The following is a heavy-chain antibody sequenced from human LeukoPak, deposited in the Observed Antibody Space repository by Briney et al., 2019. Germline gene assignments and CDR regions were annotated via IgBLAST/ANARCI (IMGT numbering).Heavy chain of an antibody. CDR3: ARLGRIVVPAAIPNRYGMDV. Sequence: GSLRLSCAASGFTFSSYWMSWVRQPPGKGLEWIGEINHSGSTNYNPSLKSRVTISVDTSKNQFSLKLSSVTAADTAVYYCARLGRIVVPAAIPNRYGMDVWGQGTTVTVSS. CDR2: INHSGST. D-gene: IGHD2-2*02. V-gene: IGHV4-34*01. J-gene: IGHJ6*02. CDR1: GFTFSSYW.